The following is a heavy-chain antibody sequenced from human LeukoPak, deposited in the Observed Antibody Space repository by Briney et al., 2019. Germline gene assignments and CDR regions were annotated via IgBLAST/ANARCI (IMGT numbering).Heavy chain of an antibody. D-gene: IGHD6-19*01. J-gene: IGHJ5*02. CDR2: INDSGDYT. CDR3: ARDYGYSGGYDR. V-gene: IGHV3-23*01. CDR1: GFTFSSHA. Sequence: PGGSLRLSCAASGFTFSSHAMSWVRQALGKGLMWVSGINDSGDYTYYIDSVKGRFTISRDNSKNTLYLQMNSLRAEDTAVYNCARDYGYSGGYDRWGQGTLVTVSS.